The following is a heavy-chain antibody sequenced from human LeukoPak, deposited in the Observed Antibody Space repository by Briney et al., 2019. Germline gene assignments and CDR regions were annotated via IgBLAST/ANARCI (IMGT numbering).Heavy chain of an antibody. CDR2: IYYSGST. V-gene: IGHV4-30-4*08. Sequence: SETLSLTCTVSGGSISSGDYYWSWIRQPPGKGLEWIGYIYYSGSTYYSPSLKSRVTMSVDPSNNQFSLNLRSVTAADTAVYYCARRRYYDGSGYLEWGQGTLLSVSS. CDR1: GGSISSGDYY. D-gene: IGHD3-22*01. CDR3: ARRRYYDGSGYLE. J-gene: IGHJ1*01.